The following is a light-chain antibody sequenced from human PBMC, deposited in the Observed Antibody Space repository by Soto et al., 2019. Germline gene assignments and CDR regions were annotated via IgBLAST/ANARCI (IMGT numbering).Light chain of an antibody. Sequence: QSALTQPASVSGSPGQSITISCTGTSSDVGAYNFVSWYQQHPGKVPKLMIYEVSNRPSGISSRFSGSKSGNTASLTISGLQAEDEADYYCSSYTSSSTPYVFGTGTKLTVL. CDR1: SSDVGAYNF. CDR3: SSYTSSSTPYV. CDR2: EVS. J-gene: IGLJ1*01. V-gene: IGLV2-14*01.